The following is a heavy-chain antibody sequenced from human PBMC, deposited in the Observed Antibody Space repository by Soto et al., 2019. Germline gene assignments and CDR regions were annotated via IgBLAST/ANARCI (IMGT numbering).Heavy chain of an antibody. V-gene: IGHV3-30-3*01. Sequence: PGGSLRLSCAASGFTFSSYAMHWVRQAPGKGLEWVAVISYDGSNKYYADSVKGRFTISRDNSKNTLYLQMNSLRAEDTAVYYWGFLPLAARKGASLFDYWGQGTLVTVSS. CDR2: ISYDGSNK. J-gene: IGHJ4*02. CDR1: GFTFSSYA. CDR3: GFLPLAARKGASLFDY. D-gene: IGHD6-6*01.